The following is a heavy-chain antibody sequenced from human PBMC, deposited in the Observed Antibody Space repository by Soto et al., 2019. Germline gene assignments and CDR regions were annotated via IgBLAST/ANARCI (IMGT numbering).Heavy chain of an antibody. CDR2: IVVGSGNT. D-gene: IGHD3-3*01. V-gene: IGHV1-58*01. CDR3: AAGGYDFWSGYYTGPLQYYYYYGMDV. Sequence: GASVKVSCKASGFTFTSSAVQWVRQARGQRLEWIGWIVVGSGNTNYAQKFQERVTITRDMSTSTAYMELSSLRSEDTAVYYCAAGGYDFWSGYYTGPLQYYYYYGMDVWGQGTTVTVSS. J-gene: IGHJ6*02. CDR1: GFTFTSSA.